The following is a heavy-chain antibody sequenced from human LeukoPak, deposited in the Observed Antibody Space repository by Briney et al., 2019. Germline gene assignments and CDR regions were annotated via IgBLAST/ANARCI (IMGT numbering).Heavy chain of an antibody. CDR3: ARDYDSYLSSGYYYL. CDR2: IYISGST. Sequence: PSETLSLTCTVSGGSISSGSYYWSWIRQPAGKGLEWIGRIYISGSTNYNPSLKSRVTISVDTSKNQFSLKLSSVTAADTAVYYCARDYDSYLSSGYYYLWGQGTLVTVSS. D-gene: IGHD3-22*01. V-gene: IGHV4-61*02. J-gene: IGHJ4*02. CDR1: GGSISSGSYY.